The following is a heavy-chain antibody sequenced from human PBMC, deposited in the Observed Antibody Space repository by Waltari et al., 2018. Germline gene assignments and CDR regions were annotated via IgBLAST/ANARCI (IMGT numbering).Heavy chain of an antibody. D-gene: IGHD3-22*01. CDR1: GFTFDDYA. J-gene: IGHJ4*02. CDR3: AKGFDSSGYYSFDY. V-gene: IGHV3-43D*04. CDR2: ISWDGGST. Sequence: EVQLVESGGVVVQPGGSLRLSCAASGFTFDDYAMHWVRQAPGKGLEWVSLISWDGGSTYYADSGKGRFTISRDNSKNSLYLQMNSLRAEDTALYYCAKGFDSSGYYSFDYWGQGTLVTVSS.